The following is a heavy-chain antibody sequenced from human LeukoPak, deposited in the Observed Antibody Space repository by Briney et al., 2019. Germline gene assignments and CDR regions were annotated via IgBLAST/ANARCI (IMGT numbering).Heavy chain of an antibody. CDR1: GGSFSGYY. J-gene: IGHJ6*02. D-gene: IGHD3-10*01. CDR2: INHSGST. CDR3: ARGRLVRGVILRYYYYGMDV. Sequence: PSETLSLTCAVYGGSFSGYYWSWIRQPPGKGLEWIGEINHSGSTNYNPSLKSRVTISVDTSKNQFSLKLSSVTAADTAVYYCARGRLVRGVILRYYYYGMDVWGQGTTVTVS. V-gene: IGHV4-34*01.